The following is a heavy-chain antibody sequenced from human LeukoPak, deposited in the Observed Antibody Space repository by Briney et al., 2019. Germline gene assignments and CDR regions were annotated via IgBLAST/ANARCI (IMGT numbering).Heavy chain of an antibody. CDR1: GFTVSTNY. CDR2: ISDDGSRQ. J-gene: IGHJ4*02. D-gene: IGHD3-10*01. V-gene: IGHV3-30*18. CDR3: VKDRTGTYTLDY. Sequence: PGGSLRLSCGASGFTVSTNYMSWVRQAPGKGLEWVAFISDDGSRQHYADSVKGRFTISRDNSKNTLNLQMNSLRAEDTAVYYCVKDRTGTYTLDYWGQGTLVTVSS.